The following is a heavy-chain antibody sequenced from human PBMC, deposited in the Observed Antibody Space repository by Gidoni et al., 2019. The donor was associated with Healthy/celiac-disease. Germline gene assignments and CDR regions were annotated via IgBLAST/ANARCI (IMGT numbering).Heavy chain of an antibody. CDR1: GGSVSSGSYY. J-gene: IGHJ4*02. Sequence: QVQLQESGPGLVKPSETLSLTCTVSGGSVSSGSYYWSWIRQPPGKGLAWIWYIYYSGGTNYTPSLKSRVTISVDTSKNQFSLKLSSVTAADTAVYYCAREHVDTAIVFDYWGQGTLVTVSS. V-gene: IGHV4-61*01. D-gene: IGHD5-18*01. CDR3: AREHVDTAIVFDY. CDR2: IYYSGGT.